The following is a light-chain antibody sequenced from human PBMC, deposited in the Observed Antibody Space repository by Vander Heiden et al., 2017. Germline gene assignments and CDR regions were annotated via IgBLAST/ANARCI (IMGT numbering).Light chain of an antibody. CDR3: HQEYGTPRT. V-gene: IGKV4-1*01. J-gene: IGKJ4*01. Sequence: DIVMTQSPDSLAVSLGERATINCKSSQSVLYSSNNKNYLAWYQQKPGQPPKLLIYWASTRESGVPDRFSGSGSGTDFTLTISSLQAEDVAVYYCHQEYGTPRTFGAGTKVEIK. CDR2: WAS. CDR1: QSVLYSSNNKNY.